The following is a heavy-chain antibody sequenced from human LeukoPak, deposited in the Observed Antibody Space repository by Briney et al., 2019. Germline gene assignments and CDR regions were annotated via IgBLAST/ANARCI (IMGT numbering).Heavy chain of an antibody. CDR1: GSSISSGYY. CDR3: ARGRVADLDY. D-gene: IGHD6-19*01. Sequence: SETLSLTCTVSGSSISSGYYWGWIRQPPGTGLEWIGSIYHSGSTYYNPSLKSRVTISVDTSKNQFSLKLSSVTAADTAVYYCARGRVADLDYWGQGTLVTVSS. J-gene: IGHJ4*02. CDR2: IYHSGST. V-gene: IGHV4-38-2*02.